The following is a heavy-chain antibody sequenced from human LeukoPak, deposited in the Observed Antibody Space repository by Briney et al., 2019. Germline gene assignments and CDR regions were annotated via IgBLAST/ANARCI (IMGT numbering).Heavy chain of an antibody. V-gene: IGHV4-34*01. J-gene: IGHJ4*02. CDR2: INHSGST. CDR3: ATSVMTSGDY. CDR1: GGSFSGYY. D-gene: IGHD2-21*02. Sequence: PSETLSLTCAVYGGSFSGYYWSWIRQPPGKGLEGIGEINHSGSTNYNPSLKSRVTISIDTSKNQFSLKLSSVTAAYSAVYYCATSVMTSGDYWGQGTLVTVSS.